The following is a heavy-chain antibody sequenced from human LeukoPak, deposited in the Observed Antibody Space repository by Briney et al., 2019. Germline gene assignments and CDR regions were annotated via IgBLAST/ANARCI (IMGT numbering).Heavy chain of an antibody. CDR2: INPDGSTT. J-gene: IGHJ4*02. D-gene: IGHD3-10*01. Sequence: GGYLRLSCAASGFTFSDYWMHWVRQAPGRGLVWVSRINPDGSTTTYADSVKGRFTVSRDNAKNTLYLQLNSLRAEDTAVYYCVRDRGWYHFDLWGQGTLVTVSS. CDR1: GFTFSDYW. CDR3: VRDRGWYHFDL. V-gene: IGHV3-74*01.